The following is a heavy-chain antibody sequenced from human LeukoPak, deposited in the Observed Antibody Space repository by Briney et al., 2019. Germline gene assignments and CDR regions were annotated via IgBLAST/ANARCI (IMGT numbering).Heavy chain of an antibody. CDR1: GYTFTSYG. Sequence: ASVKVSCKASGYTFTSYGISWVRQAPGQGLEWMGWISAYNGNTNYAQKLQGRGTMTTDTSTRTAYMELRSLRSDDTAVYYCARDNLGLGRSIDYYYYGMDVWGQGTTVTVSS. D-gene: IGHD7-27*01. J-gene: IGHJ6*02. V-gene: IGHV1-18*01. CDR3: ARDNLGLGRSIDYYYYGMDV. CDR2: ISAYNGNT.